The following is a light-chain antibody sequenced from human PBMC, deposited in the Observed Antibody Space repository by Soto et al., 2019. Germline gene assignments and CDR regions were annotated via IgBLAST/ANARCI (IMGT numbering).Light chain of an antibody. Sequence: EIVMTQSPATLSVSXGXXXXXXXXASQSVSSNLAWYQQKPGQAPRLLIYGASTRATDTPVRFSGSGSGTEFTLTISSLQSGDSAVYYCQQFNNWPRTFGQGTKVDIK. J-gene: IGKJ1*01. CDR3: QQFNNWPRT. CDR1: QSVSSN. CDR2: GAS. V-gene: IGKV3-15*01.